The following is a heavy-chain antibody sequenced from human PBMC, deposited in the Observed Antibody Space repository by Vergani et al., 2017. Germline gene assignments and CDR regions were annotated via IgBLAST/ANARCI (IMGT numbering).Heavy chain of an antibody. CDR1: GGSISSGYY. CDR3: ARDYSGSYYTYFDY. D-gene: IGHD1-26*01. V-gene: IGHV4-38-2*02. Sequence: QVQLQESGPGLVKPSQTLSLTCTVSGGSISSGYYWGWIRKPPGKGLEWIGSIYHSGSTYYNPSLKSRVTISVDTSKNQFSLKLSSVTAADTAVYYCARDYSGSYYTYFDYWGQGTLVTVSS. CDR2: IYHSGST. J-gene: IGHJ4*02.